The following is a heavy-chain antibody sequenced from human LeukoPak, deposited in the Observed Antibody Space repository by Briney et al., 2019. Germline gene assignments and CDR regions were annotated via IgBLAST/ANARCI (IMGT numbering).Heavy chain of an antibody. Sequence: ASVKVSCKASGYTFTGYYMHWVRQAPGQGLEWMGCINPNSGGTNYAQKFQGRVTMTRDTSISTAYMELSRLRSDDTAVYYCARDRVVVVPAADLYYYYYYMDVWGKGTTVTVSS. CDR3: ARDRVVVVPAADLYYYYYYMDV. CDR1: GYTFTGYY. J-gene: IGHJ6*03. V-gene: IGHV1-2*02. D-gene: IGHD2-2*01. CDR2: INPNSGGT.